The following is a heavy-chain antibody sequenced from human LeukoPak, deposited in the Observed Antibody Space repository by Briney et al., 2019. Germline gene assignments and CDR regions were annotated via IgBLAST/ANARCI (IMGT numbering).Heavy chain of an antibody. CDR1: GFTFSSYA. CDR2: ISGSGGST. V-gene: IGHV3-23*01. J-gene: IGHJ4*02. D-gene: IGHD3-22*01. CDR3: AKDPLRRYYDSSGSPYFDY. Sequence: GGSLRLSCAASGFTFSSYAMSWVRQAPGKGLEWVSAISGSGGSTYYADSVKGRFTISRGNSKNTLYLQMNSLRAEDTAVYYCAKDPLRRYYDSSGSPYFDYWGQGTLVTVSS.